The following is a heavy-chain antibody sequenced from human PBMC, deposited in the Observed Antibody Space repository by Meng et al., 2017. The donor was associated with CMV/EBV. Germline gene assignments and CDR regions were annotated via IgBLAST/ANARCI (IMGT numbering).Heavy chain of an antibody. D-gene: IGHD6-13*01. CDR2: FNPNSGGT. V-gene: IGHV1-2*02. Sequence: FQPSGSAFSGYYMPWVRQAAGQGLGWLGWFNPNSGGTNYAQKFQGRVTMTRDTSISTAYMELSRLRSDDTAVYYCARDSRAAAGTDYWGQGTLVTVSS. CDR1: GSAFSGYY. CDR3: ARDSRAAAGTDY. J-gene: IGHJ4*02.